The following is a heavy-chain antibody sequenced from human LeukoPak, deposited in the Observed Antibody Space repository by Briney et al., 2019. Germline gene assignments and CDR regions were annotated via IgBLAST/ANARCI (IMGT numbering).Heavy chain of an antibody. CDR2: ISYDGSNK. CDR3: ARDYGGSSPFDY. Sequence: GGSLRLSCAASGFTFSSYGMYWVRQAPGKGLEWVAVISYDGSNKYYADSVKGRFTISRDNAKNSLYLHMNSLRAEDTAVYYCARDYGGSSPFDYWGQGTLVTVSS. J-gene: IGHJ4*02. V-gene: IGHV3-30*03. D-gene: IGHD4-23*01. CDR1: GFTFSSYG.